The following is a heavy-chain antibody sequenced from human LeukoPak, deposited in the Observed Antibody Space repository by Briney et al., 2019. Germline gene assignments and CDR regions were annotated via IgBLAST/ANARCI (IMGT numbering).Heavy chain of an antibody. CDR3: ARSPRNDYGDY. Sequence: SETLSLTCTVSGGSISNYYWSWIRQPPGKGLEWIGYIYYSGSTKYNPSLKNRVTISVDTSKNQFSLKLSSVTAADTAVYYCARSPRNDYGDYWGQGTLVTVSS. CDR1: GGSISNYY. CDR2: IYYSGST. J-gene: IGHJ4*02. V-gene: IGHV4-59*01.